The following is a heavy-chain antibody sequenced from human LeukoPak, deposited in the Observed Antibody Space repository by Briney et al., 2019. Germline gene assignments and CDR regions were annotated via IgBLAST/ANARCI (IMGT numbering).Heavy chain of an antibody. D-gene: IGHD4-17*01. Sequence: GGSLRLSCSASGFTFSDYYMSWIRQAPGKGLEWVSYITSSGSFTDYADSVKGRFTISRDNAKNSLYLQMNSLRAEDTAVYYRGRSGRVTPVTTSWGQGTLVTVSS. CDR1: GFTFSDYY. CDR3: GRSGRVTPVTTS. J-gene: IGHJ5*02. CDR2: ITSSGSFT. V-gene: IGHV3-11*03.